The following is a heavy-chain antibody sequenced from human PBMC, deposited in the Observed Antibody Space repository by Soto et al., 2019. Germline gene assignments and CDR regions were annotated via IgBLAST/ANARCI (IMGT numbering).Heavy chain of an antibody. D-gene: IGHD3-10*01. J-gene: IGHJ6*03. CDR1: GVSISSYY. CDR3: ARGVLLWFGELSPDYYYYMDV. CDR2: IYYSGST. V-gene: IGHV4-59*01. Sequence: SETLSLTCTVSGVSISSYYWSWIRQPPGKGLEWIGYIYYSGSTNYNPSLKSRVTISVDTSKNQFSLKLSSVTAADTAVYYCARGVLLWFGELSPDYYYYMDVWGKGTTVTVSS.